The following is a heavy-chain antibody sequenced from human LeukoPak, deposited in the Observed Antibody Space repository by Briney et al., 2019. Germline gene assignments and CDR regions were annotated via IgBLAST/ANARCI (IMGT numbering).Heavy chain of an antibody. Sequence: PGGSVRLSCAASGFTVSTNAMHWVRQAPGKGLERVAVISYDGSDIYYGDSVKGRFTISRDNSKNTLYLQMNSLRPEDTAVYYCARGSYSSSWYGGHFDYWGQGNLVTVSS. CDR1: GFTVSTNA. J-gene: IGHJ4*02. CDR2: ISYDGSDI. V-gene: IGHV3-30*04. D-gene: IGHD6-13*01. CDR3: ARGSYSSSWYGGHFDY.